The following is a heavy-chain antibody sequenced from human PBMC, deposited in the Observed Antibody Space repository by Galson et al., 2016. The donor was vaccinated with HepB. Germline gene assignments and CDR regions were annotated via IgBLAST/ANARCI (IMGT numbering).Heavy chain of an antibody. J-gene: IGHJ5*02. D-gene: IGHD2-15*01. CDR2: IYQSGST. V-gene: IGHV4-4*02. CDR3: AAYCSGGSCYGGGNWFDP. CDR1: GGSTSSSYW. Sequence: ETLSLTCAVSGGSTSSSYWWSWVRQPPGKGLEWIGEIYQSGSTNYNPSLKSRVTISVDKSKNQFSLKLSSVTAADTAVYYCAAYCSGGSCYGGGNWFDPWGPGTLVTVSS.